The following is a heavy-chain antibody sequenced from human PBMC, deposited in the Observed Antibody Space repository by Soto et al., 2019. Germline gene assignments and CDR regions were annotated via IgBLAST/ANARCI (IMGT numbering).Heavy chain of an antibody. Sequence: GASVKVSCKASGGTFSSYTISWVRQAPGQGLEWMGRIIPILGIANYAQKFQGRVTITADKSTSTAYMELSSLRSEDTAVYYCARDPSIVATTGTYYYYYGMDVWGQGTMVTVSS. D-gene: IGHD5-12*01. CDR2: IIPILGIA. CDR3: ARDPSIVATTGTYYYYYGMDV. J-gene: IGHJ6*02. CDR1: GGTFSSYT. V-gene: IGHV1-69*02.